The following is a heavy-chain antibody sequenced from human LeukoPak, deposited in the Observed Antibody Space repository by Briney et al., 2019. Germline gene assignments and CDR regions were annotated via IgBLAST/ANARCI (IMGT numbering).Heavy chain of an antibody. CDR2: ISYDGSNK. D-gene: IGHD1-26*01. CDR1: EFIFSSYA. J-gene: IGHJ4*02. CDR3: ARDPRIVGAAGYFDY. V-gene: IGHV3-30*04. Sequence: GGSLRLSCAASEFIFSSYAMHWVRQAPGKGLEWVAVISYDGSNKYYADSVKGRFTIPRDNSKNTLYVQMNSPRAEDTAVYYCARDPRIVGAAGYFDYWGQGTLVTVSS.